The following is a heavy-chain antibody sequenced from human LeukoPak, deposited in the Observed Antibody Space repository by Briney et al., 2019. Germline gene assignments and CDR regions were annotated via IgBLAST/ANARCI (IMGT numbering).Heavy chain of an antibody. CDR1: GGSFSDYC. CDR3: AREGGPYRPLDY. Sequence: SETLSLTCTVYGGSFSDYCWSWIRQSPGKGLEWIGEINHSGSINYNPSLKSRVTISVDTSKKQFSLKVTSVTAADTAVYYCAREGGPYRPLDYSGQGTLVTVAS. V-gene: IGHV4-34*01. J-gene: IGHJ4*02. CDR2: INHSGSI.